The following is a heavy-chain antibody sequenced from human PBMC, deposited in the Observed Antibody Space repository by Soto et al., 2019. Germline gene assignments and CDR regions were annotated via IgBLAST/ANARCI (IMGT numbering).Heavy chain of an antibody. D-gene: IGHD3-16*01. CDR2: IYSGGST. CDR1: GFTVSSNY. J-gene: IGHJ1*01. Sequence: EVQLVESGGGLIQPGGFLRLSCAASGFTVSSNYMSWVRQAPGKGLEWVSVIYSGGSTYYADSVKGRFTISRDNSKNTLYLQMNSLRAEDTAVYYCARGPYLGAEYFQHWGQGTLVTVSS. V-gene: IGHV3-53*01. CDR3: ARGPYLGAEYFQH.